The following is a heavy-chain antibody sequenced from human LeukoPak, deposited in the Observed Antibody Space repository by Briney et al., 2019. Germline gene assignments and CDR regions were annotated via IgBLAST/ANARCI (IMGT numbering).Heavy chain of an antibody. D-gene: IGHD1-26*01. J-gene: IGHJ4*02. CDR3: ARDPVEWELLLDY. CDR1: GFTFSSYW. CDR2: MNIDGSEK. V-gene: IGHV3-7*01. Sequence: GGSLRLSCAAPGFTFSSYWMGWVRQAPGKRLEWVANMNIDGSEKYYADSAKGRFTVSRDNARNSVYLQMNSLRVEDTAVYYCARDPVEWELLLDYWGQGTLVTVSS.